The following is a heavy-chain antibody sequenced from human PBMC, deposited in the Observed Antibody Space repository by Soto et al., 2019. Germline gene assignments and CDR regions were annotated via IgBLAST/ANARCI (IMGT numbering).Heavy chain of an antibody. J-gene: IGHJ6*02. CDR1: GFTFSDYY. CDR3: ARVTGSGSYYSRSNYGMDV. CDR2: ISTSSSYT. D-gene: IGHD3-10*01. Sequence: GGSLRLSCAASGFTFSDYYMSWIRQAPGKGLEWVSYISTSSSYTNRADSVKGRFTISRDNAKNSLYLQMNSLRAEDTAVYYCARVTGSGSYYSRSNYGMDVWGQGTTVTVSS. V-gene: IGHV3-11*06.